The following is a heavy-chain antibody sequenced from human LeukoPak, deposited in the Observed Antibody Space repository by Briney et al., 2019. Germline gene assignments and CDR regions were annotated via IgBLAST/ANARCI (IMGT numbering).Heavy chain of an antibody. Sequence: SVKVSCKASGGTFSSYAISWVRQAPGQGLEWMGGIIPIFGTANYAQKFQGRVTITADESTSTAYMELSSLRSEDTAVYYCARGKTYQIFGVALDAFDIWGQGTMVTVSS. CDR3: ARGKTYQIFGVALDAFDI. J-gene: IGHJ3*02. D-gene: IGHD3-3*01. CDR2: IIPIFGTA. CDR1: GGTFSSYA. V-gene: IGHV1-69*13.